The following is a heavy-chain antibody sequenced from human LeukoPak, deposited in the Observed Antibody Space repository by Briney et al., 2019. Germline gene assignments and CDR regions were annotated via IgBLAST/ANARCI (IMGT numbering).Heavy chain of an antibody. Sequence: GGSLRLSCAASGFTFSSYSMNWVRQAPGKGLEWVSSISSSSSYIYYADSVKGRFTISRDNAKNSLYLQMNSLRAEDTAVYYCARDRTGDLEYFDYWGQGTLVTVSS. CDR1: GFTFSSYS. CDR3: ARDRTGDLEYFDY. CDR2: ISSSSSYI. D-gene: IGHD7-27*01. J-gene: IGHJ4*02. V-gene: IGHV3-21*01.